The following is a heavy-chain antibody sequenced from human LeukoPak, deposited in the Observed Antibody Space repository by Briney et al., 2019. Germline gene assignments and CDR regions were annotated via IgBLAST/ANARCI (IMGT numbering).Heavy chain of an antibody. J-gene: IGHJ4*02. D-gene: IGHD2-15*01. Sequence: EAEPTLVNPTQTLTLTCTFSDFSLSPSGVGVGWIRHPPGTAMEWLALVFWDDDKRCSPSLKTRLNNNKDKSKNQVLLTMTNMDPVETATYSCAHRRYCSGGSCYLFDYWGQGTLVTVSS. V-gene: IGHV2-5*02. CDR2: VFWDDDK. CDR1: DFSLSPSGVG. CDR3: AHRRYCSGGSCYLFDY.